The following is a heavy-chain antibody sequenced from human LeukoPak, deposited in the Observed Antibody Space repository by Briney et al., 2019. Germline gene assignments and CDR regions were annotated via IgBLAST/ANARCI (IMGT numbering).Heavy chain of an antibody. V-gene: IGHV5-51*01. D-gene: IGHD3-22*01. CDR1: GYSFSSYW. J-gene: IGHJ3*02. Sequence: GESLKISCKGSGYSFSSYWIAWVRQMPGKGLEWMGIIYPADSSTRYSPSFQGQVTISADKSISTAYLQWGSLKASDTAMYYCARRYYYDSSGYYLAHDAFDIWGQGTMVTVSS. CDR2: IYPADSST. CDR3: ARRYYYDSSGYYLAHDAFDI.